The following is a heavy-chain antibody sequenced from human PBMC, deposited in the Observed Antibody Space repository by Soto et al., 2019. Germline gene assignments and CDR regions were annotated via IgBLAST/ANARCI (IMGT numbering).Heavy chain of an antibody. J-gene: IGHJ4*02. CDR1: GGSISRSNW. CDR2: IYHSGST. CDR3: ARSITFDWLFFDN. Sequence: SETLSLTCAASGGSISRSNWWSWVRQPPGKGLEWIGEIYHSGSTNYHPSLKSRVTISVDKSKNQFSLKLTSLTAADTAVYYCARSITFDWLFFDNWGQGTLVTVSS. V-gene: IGHV4-4*02. D-gene: IGHD3-9*01.